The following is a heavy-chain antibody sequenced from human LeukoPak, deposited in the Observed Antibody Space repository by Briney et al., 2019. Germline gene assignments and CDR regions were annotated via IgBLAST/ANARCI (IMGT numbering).Heavy chain of an antibody. CDR2: IYYSGST. Sequence: TLSLTCTVSGGSINSGDYYWSWIRQPPGKGLEWIGYIYYSGSTYYNPSLKSRVTISVDTSKNQFSLKLSSVTAADTAVYYCARASISYIQNEGDYWGQGTLVTVSS. CDR1: GGSINSGDYY. J-gene: IGHJ4*02. V-gene: IGHV4-30-4*08. D-gene: IGHD3-16*02. CDR3: ARASISYIQNEGDY.